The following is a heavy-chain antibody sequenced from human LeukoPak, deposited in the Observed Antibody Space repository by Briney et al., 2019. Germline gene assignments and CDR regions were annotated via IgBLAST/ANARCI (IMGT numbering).Heavy chain of an antibody. CDR3: ARDGTSTDDY. D-gene: IGHD2-2*01. Sequence: ASVKASCKTSGYTFSNFGINWVRPAPGHGREWMGWISGNNDNPNYGQKFQGRFTVTTDSSTSTAYMELRNLRFDDTAVYYGARDGTSTDDYWGQGTLVTVSS. J-gene: IGHJ4*02. V-gene: IGHV1-18*01. CDR1: GYTFSNFG. CDR2: ISGNNDNP.